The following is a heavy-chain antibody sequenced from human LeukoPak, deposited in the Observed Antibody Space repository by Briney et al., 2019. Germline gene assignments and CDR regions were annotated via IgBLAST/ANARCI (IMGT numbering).Heavy chain of an antibody. Sequence: GGSLRLSCAASGFIFSSYWMHWVRQAPGKGLEWLAVISNDGTIQYYADSVKGRFTISRDNSKNTLYLQMNSLRAEDTAVYYCARVGTVWFGELSTWGQGTLVTVSS. CDR3: ARVGTVWFGELST. J-gene: IGHJ5*02. CDR2: ISNDGTIQ. CDR1: GFIFSSYW. D-gene: IGHD3-10*01. V-gene: IGHV3-30*14.